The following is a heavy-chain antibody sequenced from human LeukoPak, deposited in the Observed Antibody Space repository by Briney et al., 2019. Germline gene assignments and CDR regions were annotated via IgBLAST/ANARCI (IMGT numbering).Heavy chain of an antibody. CDR1: GFTFSNYG. J-gene: IGHJ4*02. Sequence: TGGSLRLSCVASGFTFSNYGMLWVRQAPGKGLEWVAIIWFDGSGTYYADSVKGRVTFSRDNSKNTLYLQMNSLRAEDTAMYYCARHASTHYFDSWGQGTLVTVSS. CDR3: ARHASTHYFDS. V-gene: IGHV3-33*01. D-gene: IGHD2/OR15-2a*01. CDR2: IWFDGSGT.